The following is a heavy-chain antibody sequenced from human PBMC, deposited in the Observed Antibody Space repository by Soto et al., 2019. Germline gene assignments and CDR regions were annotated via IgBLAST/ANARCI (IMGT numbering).Heavy chain of an antibody. CDR3: AADQYYYDSAGHNPTFDY. V-gene: IGHV1-58*01. CDR2: IVVGSGNT. J-gene: IGHJ4*02. D-gene: IGHD3-22*01. Sequence: GASVKVSCKASGFTFTSSAVQWVRQARGQRLEWIGWIVVGSGNTNYAQKFQERVTITRDMSTSTAYMELSSLRSEDTAVYYCAADQYYYDSAGHNPTFDYWGQGTLVTVSS. CDR1: GFTFTSSA.